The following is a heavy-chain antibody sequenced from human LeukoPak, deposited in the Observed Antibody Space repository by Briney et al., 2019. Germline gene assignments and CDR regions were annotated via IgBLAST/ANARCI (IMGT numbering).Heavy chain of an antibody. CDR3: ATISVAPSGDYYFAMDV. CDR2: IYHSGST. CDR1: GGSISSTNW. D-gene: IGHD6-19*01. Sequence: PSETLSLTCAVSGGSISSTNWWSWVRPPPGKGLEWIGEIYHSGSTNFNPSLESRVTISVDKSKNHFSLNLSSVTAADTAVYYCATISVAPSGDYYFAMDVWGQGTLVTVSS. V-gene: IGHV4-4*02. J-gene: IGHJ6*02.